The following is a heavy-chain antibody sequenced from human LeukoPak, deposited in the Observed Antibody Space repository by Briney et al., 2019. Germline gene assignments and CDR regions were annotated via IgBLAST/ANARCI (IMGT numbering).Heavy chain of an antibody. J-gene: IGHJ5*02. CDR3: ARFWGYYYDSSGFDP. CDR1: GGSISSYY. D-gene: IGHD3-22*01. V-gene: IGHV4-59*08. CDR2: IYYSGST. Sequence: SETLSLTCTVSGGSISSYYWSWIRQPPGKGLEWIGCIYYSGSTNYNPSLKSRVTISVDTSKNQFSLKLSSVTAADTAVYYCARFWGYYYDSSGFDPWGQGTLVTVSS.